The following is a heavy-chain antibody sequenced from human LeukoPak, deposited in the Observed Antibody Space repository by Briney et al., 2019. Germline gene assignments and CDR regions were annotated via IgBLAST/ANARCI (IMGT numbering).Heavy chain of an antibody. J-gene: IGHJ4*02. D-gene: IGHD3-22*01. CDR3: ARQSHCYDSSGYYRYFDY. V-gene: IGHV4-39*01. Sequence: SETLSLTCTVSGGSISSSSYYWGWIRQPPGKGLEWIGSIYYSGSTYYNPSLKSRVTISVDTSKNQFSLKLSSVTAADTAVYYCARQSHCYDSSGYYRYFDYWGQGTLVTVSS. CDR1: GGSISSSSYY. CDR2: IYYSGST.